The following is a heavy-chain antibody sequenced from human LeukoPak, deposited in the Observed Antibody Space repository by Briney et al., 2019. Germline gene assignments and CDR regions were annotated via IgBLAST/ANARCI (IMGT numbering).Heavy chain of an antibody. CDR2: IYYSGST. CDR3: ARQGPEWFDP. V-gene: IGHV4-39*01. Sequence: SETLSLTCTVSGASISSSSYYWGWIRQPPGKGLEWIGSIYYSGSTYYNPSLKSRVTISVDTSKNQFSLKLSSVTAADTAVYYCARQGPEWFDPWGQGTLVTVSS. CDR1: GASISSSSYY. J-gene: IGHJ5*02.